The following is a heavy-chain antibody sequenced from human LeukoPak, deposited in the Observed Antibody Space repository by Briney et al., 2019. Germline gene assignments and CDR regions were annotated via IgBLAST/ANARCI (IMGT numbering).Heavy chain of an antibody. V-gene: IGHV4-34*01. D-gene: IGHD2-15*01. CDR2: INHSGST. J-gene: IGHJ4*02. CDR1: GGSFSGYY. Sequence: SETLSLTCAVYGGSFSGYYWSWIRQPPGKGLEWIGEINHSGSTNHNPSLKSRVTISVDTSKNQFSLKLSSVTAADTAVYYCARDRIVVAATPGVLGHWGQGTLVTVSS. CDR3: ARDRIVVAATPGVLGH.